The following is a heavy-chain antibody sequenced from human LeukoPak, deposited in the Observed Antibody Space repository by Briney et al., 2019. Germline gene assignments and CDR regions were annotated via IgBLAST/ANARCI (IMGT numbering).Heavy chain of an antibody. V-gene: IGHV3-72*01. CDR1: RFTFSDHY. J-gene: IGHJ3*02. CDR2: IRTRAKGYTT. Sequence: GGSLRLSCAASRFTFSDHYMDWVRQAPGKGLEWVARIRTRAKGYTTQYAPSVRDRFSISRDDSTNSVYQQMNSLKTEDTAVYFCARVGDYYDTRGFSSDAFDIWGLGTMVTVAS. CDR3: ARVGDYYDTRGFSSDAFDI. D-gene: IGHD3-22*01.